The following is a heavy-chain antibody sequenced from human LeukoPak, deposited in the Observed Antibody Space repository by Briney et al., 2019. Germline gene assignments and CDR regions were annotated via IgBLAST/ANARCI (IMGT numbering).Heavy chain of an antibody. CDR3: ARVRSVGGNPHAFDI. V-gene: IGHV3-30*02. CDR2: IRYDGSNK. CDR1: GFSFSNYG. D-gene: IGHD4-23*01. Sequence: GGSLRLSCAASGFSFSNYGMHWVRQAPGKGLEWVAFIRYDGSNKYYADSVKGRFTISRDNSKNTLYLQMNSLRAEDTAVYYCARVRSVGGNPHAFDIWGQGTKVTVSS. J-gene: IGHJ3*02.